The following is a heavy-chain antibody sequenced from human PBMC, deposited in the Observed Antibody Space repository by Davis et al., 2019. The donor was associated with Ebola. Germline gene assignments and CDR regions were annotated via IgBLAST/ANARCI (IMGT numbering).Heavy chain of an antibody. CDR1: GGSVSSGSYY. CDR3: ATGDRGWYYFDY. Sequence: SETLSLTCTVSGGSVSSGSYYWSWIRQPPGKGLEWIGYIYYSGSTNYNPSLKSRVTISIDTSKNQFSLKLSSVTAADTAVYYCATGDRGWYYFDYWGQGTLVTVSS. CDR2: IYYSGST. V-gene: IGHV4-61*01. D-gene: IGHD6-19*01. J-gene: IGHJ4*02.